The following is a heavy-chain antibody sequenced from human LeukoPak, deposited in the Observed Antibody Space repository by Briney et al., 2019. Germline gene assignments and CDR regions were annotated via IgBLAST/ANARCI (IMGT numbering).Heavy chain of an antibody. J-gene: IGHJ4*02. Sequence: PGGSLRLSCAASGFTFSDYYMSWIRQAPGKGLEWVSYISSRGDTIYYTDSVKGRFTISRDNSKNTLYLQMNSLRAEDTAVYYCAKGVVDYYDSSGYYEDYWGQGTLVTVSS. CDR2: ISSRGDTI. D-gene: IGHD3-22*01. V-gene: IGHV3-11*01. CDR1: GFTFSDYY. CDR3: AKGVVDYYDSSGYYEDY.